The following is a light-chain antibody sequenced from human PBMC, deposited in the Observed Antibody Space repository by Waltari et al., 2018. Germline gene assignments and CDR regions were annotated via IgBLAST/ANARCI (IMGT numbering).Light chain of an antibody. CDR1: SDDVGAYNY. CDR3: TSYRSSSTPVV. J-gene: IGLJ2*01. CDR2: GVN. Sequence: QSALTQPASVSGSPGQSITISCTGTSDDVGAYNYVSWYQQHPGLAPKLIIYGVNNRPFGISSRFSGSKSGNTASLTISGLQADDESHYYCTSYRSSSTPVVFGGGTKLTVL. V-gene: IGLV2-14*01.